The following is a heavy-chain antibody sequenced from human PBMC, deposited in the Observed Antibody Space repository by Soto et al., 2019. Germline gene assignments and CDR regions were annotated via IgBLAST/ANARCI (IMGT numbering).Heavy chain of an antibody. CDR3: ARGLKRGWVVIAQKSYYFDY. V-gene: IGHV1-8*01. CDR2: MNPNSGNT. D-gene: IGHD2-21*01. Sequence: QVQLVQSGAEVKKPGASVKVSCKASGYTFTSYDINWVRQATGQGLEWMGWMNPNSGNTGYAQKFQGRVTMTRNTSISTAYMELSSLRSEDTAVYYCARGLKRGWVVIAQKSYYFDYWGQGTLVTVSS. J-gene: IGHJ4*02. CDR1: GYTFTSYD.